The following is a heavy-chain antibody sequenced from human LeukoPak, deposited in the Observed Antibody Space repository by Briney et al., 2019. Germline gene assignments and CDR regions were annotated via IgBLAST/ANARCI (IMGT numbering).Heavy chain of an antibody. V-gene: IGHV5-51*03. D-gene: IGHD3-10*01. CDR3: ARLGHRSGSLVNHRTGYYYYYMDV. CDR2: IYPGDSDT. Sequence: KPGESLKISCKGSGYRFTSYWIGWVRQMPGKGLEWMGIIYPGDSDTRYSPSFQGQVTISADKSISTAYLQWSSLKASDTAMYYCARLGHRSGSLVNHRTGYYYYYMDVWGKGTTVTVSS. CDR1: GYRFTSYW. J-gene: IGHJ6*03.